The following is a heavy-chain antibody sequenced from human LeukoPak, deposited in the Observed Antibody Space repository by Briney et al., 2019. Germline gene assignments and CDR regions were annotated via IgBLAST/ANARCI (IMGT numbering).Heavy chain of an antibody. J-gene: IGHJ4*02. V-gene: IGHV3-23*01. D-gene: IGHD4-23*01. CDR1: GITLSNYG. CDR2: ISGSGGST. CDR3: AKATNTVVTVSVDY. Sequence: GGSLRLSCAVSGITLSNYGMSWVRQAPGKGLEWVSAISGSGGSTYYADSVKGRFTISRDNSKNTLYLQMNSLRAEDTAVYYCAKATNTVVTVSVDYWGQGTLVTVSS.